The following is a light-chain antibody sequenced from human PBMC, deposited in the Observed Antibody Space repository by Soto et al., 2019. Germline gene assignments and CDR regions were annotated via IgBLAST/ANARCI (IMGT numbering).Light chain of an antibody. CDR2: DAS. J-gene: IGKJ4*01. Sequence: EIVLTQSPATLSLSLGETATLSCRASQSVGSYLAWYQQKPGQAPRLLIYDASTRATGIPARFSGSGSGTDFTLTISSLEPEDFAVYYCQQRANSPPVTFGGGTQVEIK. V-gene: IGKV3-11*01. CDR1: QSVGSY. CDR3: QQRANSPPVT.